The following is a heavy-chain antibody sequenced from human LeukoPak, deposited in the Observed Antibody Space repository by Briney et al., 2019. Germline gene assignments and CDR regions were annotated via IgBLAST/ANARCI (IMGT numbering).Heavy chain of an antibody. CDR2: IYTSGST. CDR1: GGSISSYY. J-gene: IGHJ6*02. Sequence: SETLSLTCTVSGGSISSYYWSWIRQPAGKGLEWIGRIYTSGSTNYNPSLKSRVTMSVDTSKNQFSLKLSSVTAADTAVYYCARESVAIFAPYGMDAWGQGTTVTISS. V-gene: IGHV4-4*07. D-gene: IGHD3-3*01. CDR3: ARESVAIFAPYGMDA.